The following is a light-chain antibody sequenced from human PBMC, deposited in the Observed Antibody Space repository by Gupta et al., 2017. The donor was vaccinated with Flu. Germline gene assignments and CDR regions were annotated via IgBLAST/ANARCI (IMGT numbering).Light chain of an antibody. V-gene: IGLV2-14*03. J-gene: IGLJ1*01. CDR1: STDVGAYHY. CDR2: VVS. Sequence: QSALTQPASVSASAGLSITIPCTGTSTDVGAYHYVSWYQQHPCKAPKLISYVVSYRPAGVSSRFSGSKSGNTASLTISGLLAEEEADYFCSTNTGGSPLVVCGTGTKVTVL. CDR3: STNTGGSPLVV.